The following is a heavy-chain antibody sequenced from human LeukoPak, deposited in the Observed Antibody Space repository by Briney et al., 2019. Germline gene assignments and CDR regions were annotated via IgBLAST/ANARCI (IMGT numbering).Heavy chain of an antibody. D-gene: IGHD2-8*01. J-gene: IGHJ4*02. CDR3: ARGYCTNGVCFPFGY. CDR1: GFTFSSYW. CDR2: INSDGSST. V-gene: IGHV3-74*01. Sequence: HPGGSLRLSCAASGFTFSSYWMHWVRHAPGKGLVWVSRINSDGSSTSYADSVKGRFTISRDNAKNTLYLQMNSLRAEDTAVYYCARGYCTNGVCFPFGYWGQGTLVTVSS.